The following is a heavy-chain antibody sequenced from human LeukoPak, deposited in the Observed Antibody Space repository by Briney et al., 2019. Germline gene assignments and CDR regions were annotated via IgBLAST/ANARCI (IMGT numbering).Heavy chain of an antibody. CDR1: GFTYSSYW. D-gene: IGHD3-22*01. CDR2: IKTDGSEK. Sequence: GGSLRLSCVASGFTYSSYWMTWVRQAPGKGLEGVANIKTDGSEKEYVDSVKGRFTISRDNADNSLYLQMHSLRAEDTAVYYCARDPYDRGDHYYGAFDIWGQGTMVTVSS. CDR3: ARDPYDRGDHYYGAFDI. J-gene: IGHJ3*02. V-gene: IGHV3-7*01.